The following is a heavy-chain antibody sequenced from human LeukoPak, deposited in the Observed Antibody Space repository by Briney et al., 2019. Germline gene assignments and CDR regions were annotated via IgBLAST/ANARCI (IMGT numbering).Heavy chain of an antibody. CDR3: ARDSGSYFGFDC. CDR1: GGSISSYY. D-gene: IGHD1-26*01. J-gene: IGHJ4*02. Sequence: PSETLSLTCTVSGGSISSYYWSWIRQPPGKGLEWIGYIYYSGSTNYNPSLKSRVTISVDTSKNQFSLKLSSVTAADTAVYYCARDSGSYFGFDCWGQGTLVTVSS. V-gene: IGHV4-59*01. CDR2: IYYSGST.